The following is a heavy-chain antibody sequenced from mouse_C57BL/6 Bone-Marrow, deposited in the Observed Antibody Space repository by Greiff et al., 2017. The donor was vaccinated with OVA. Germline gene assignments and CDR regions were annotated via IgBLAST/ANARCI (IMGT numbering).Heavy chain of an antibody. CDR1: GYTFTDYN. J-gene: IGHJ4*01. V-gene: IGHV1-18*01. D-gene: IGHD3-1*01. CDR3: ARKGLTFYAMYY. CDR2: INPNNGGT. Sequence: EVQLQQSGPELVKPGASVKIPCKASGYTFTDYNMDWVKQSHGKSLEWIGDINPNNGGTIYNQKFKGKATLTVDKSSSTAYMELRSLTSEDTAVYYCARKGLTFYAMYYWGQGTSVTVSS.